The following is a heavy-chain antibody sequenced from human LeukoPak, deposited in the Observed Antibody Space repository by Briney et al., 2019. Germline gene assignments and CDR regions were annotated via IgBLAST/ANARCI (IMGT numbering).Heavy chain of an antibody. CDR3: ARLVWFEDRYFDY. V-gene: IGHV4-39*01. CDR1: GGSISSSSFY. CDR2: IYYSGST. D-gene: IGHD3-10*01. Sequence: SETLSLTCTVSGGSISSSSFYWGWIRQPPGKGLEWIGNIYYSGSTYYNPSLKSRVTISVDTSKNQFSLKLSSVTAADTAMYYCARLVWFEDRYFDYWGQGTPVTASS. J-gene: IGHJ4*02.